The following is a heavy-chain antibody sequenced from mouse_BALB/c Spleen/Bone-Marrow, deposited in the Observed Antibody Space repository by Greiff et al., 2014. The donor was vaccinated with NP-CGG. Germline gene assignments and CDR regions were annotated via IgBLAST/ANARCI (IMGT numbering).Heavy chain of an antibody. V-gene: IGHV1-69*02. Sequence: QVQLKQSGAELVRPGASVKLSCKASGYTFTSYWINWVKQRPGQGLEWIGNIYPSDSYTNYNQKFKDKATLTVDKSSSTAYMQLNSPTSEDSAVYYCTRGYYGSSYDYWGQGTTLTVSS. CDR3: TRGYYGSSYDY. CDR2: IYPSDSYT. J-gene: IGHJ2*01. D-gene: IGHD1-1*01. CDR1: GYTFTSYW.